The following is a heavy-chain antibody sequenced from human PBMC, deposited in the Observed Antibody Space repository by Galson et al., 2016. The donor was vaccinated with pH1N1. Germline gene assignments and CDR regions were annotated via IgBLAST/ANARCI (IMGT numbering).Heavy chain of an antibody. V-gene: IGHV3-33*06. D-gene: IGHD3-9*01. Sequence: SLRLSCAASRFTFSSYGIHWVRQAPGKGLEWVAVIWYDGSKKFYADSVKDRFTISRENSKNTLFLLLDSLRPEDTAVYYCAKDRPQMMLRYFDWLLGDAMDVWGQGTTVIVSS. CDR2: IWYDGSKK. CDR3: AKDRPQMMLRYFDWLLGDAMDV. J-gene: IGHJ6*02. CDR1: RFTFSSYG.